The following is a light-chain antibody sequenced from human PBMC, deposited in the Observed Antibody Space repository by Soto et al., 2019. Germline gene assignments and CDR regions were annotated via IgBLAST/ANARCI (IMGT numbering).Light chain of an antibody. CDR3: SSYSSSSTPYV. CDR1: KSDIGGYNF. Sequence: QSALTQPASVSGSPGQSITISCTGTKSDIGGYNFVSWYQQHPGKAPKLMIYEVSNWPSGVSNRFSGSKSGNTASLTISGLQAEDEADYYCSSYSSSSTPYVFGTGTKLTV. J-gene: IGLJ1*01. V-gene: IGLV2-14*01. CDR2: EVS.